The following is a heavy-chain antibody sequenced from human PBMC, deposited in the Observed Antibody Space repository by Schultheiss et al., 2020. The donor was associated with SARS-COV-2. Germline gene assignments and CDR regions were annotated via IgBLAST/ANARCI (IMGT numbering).Heavy chain of an antibody. Sequence: SVKVSCKASGGTFNTYTIGWVRQAPGQGPEWMGGIIPIFGTANYAQKFQGRVTMTTDTSTSTAYMELRSLRSDDTAVYYCAREDSGWLGGGYWGQGTLVTVSS. CDR1: GGTFNTYT. CDR2: IIPIFGTA. V-gene: IGHV1-69*05. D-gene: IGHD6-19*01. CDR3: AREDSGWLGGGY. J-gene: IGHJ4*02.